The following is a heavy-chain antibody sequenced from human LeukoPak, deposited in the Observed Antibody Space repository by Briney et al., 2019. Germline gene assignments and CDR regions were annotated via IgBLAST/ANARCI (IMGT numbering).Heavy chain of an antibody. CDR2: IYYSGST. CDR1: GGSISSYY. Sequence: SETLSLTCTVSGGSISSYYWSWIRQPPGKGLEWIGYIYYSGSTSYNPSLKSRVTISVDTSKNQFSLKPSSVTAADTAVYYCANSWDPGRFDPWGQGTLVTVSS. CDR3: ANSWDPGRFDP. V-gene: IGHV4-59*01. J-gene: IGHJ5*02. D-gene: IGHD6-13*01.